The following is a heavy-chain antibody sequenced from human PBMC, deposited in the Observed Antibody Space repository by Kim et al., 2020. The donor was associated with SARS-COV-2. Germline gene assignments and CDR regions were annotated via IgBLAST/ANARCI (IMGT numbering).Heavy chain of an antibody. CDR1: GGSISSSSYY. D-gene: IGHD5-18*01. CDR3: ARNGYSYGTETHY. J-gene: IGHJ4*02. V-gene: IGHV4-39*01. Sequence: SETLSLTCTVSGGSISSSSYYWGWIRQPPGKGLEWIGSIYYSGSTYYNPSLKSRVTISVDTSKNQFSLKLSSVTAADTAVYYCARNGYSYGTETHYWGQGTPVPVSP. CDR2: IYYSGST.